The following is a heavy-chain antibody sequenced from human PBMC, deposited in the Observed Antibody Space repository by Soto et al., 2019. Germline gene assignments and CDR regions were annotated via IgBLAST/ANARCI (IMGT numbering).Heavy chain of an antibody. CDR2: ISGSGGST. CDR1: GFTFSSYA. Sequence: EVQLLESGGGLVQPGGSLRLSCAASGFTFSSYAMSWVRQAPGKGLEWVSAISGSGGSTYYADSVKGRFTISRDNSKNTLYRQMNSLRAEDTAVYYCAKFSGWYSNGMDVWGQGNTVTVSS. CDR3: AKFSGWYSNGMDV. V-gene: IGHV3-23*01. D-gene: IGHD6-19*01. J-gene: IGHJ6*02.